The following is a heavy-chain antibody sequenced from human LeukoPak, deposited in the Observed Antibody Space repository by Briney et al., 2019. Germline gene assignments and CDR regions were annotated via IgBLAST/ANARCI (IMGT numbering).Heavy chain of an antibody. CDR2: VNTNTGNP. J-gene: IGHJ5*02. CDR1: GYTFTSYA. D-gene: IGHD3-10*01. CDR3: ARVTHYYREDRFDP. Sequence: ASVKVSCKASGYTFTSYAMNWVRQAPGQGLEWMGWVNTNTGNPTYAQGFTGRFVFSLDTSVSTAYLQISSLKAEDTAVYYCARVTHYYREDRFDPWGQGTLVTVSS. V-gene: IGHV7-4-1*02.